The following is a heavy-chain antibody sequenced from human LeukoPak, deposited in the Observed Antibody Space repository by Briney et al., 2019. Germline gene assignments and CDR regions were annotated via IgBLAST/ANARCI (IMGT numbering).Heavy chain of an antibody. J-gene: IGHJ4*02. D-gene: IGHD3-22*01. Sequence: PGGSLRLSCAASGFTFSSYAVSWVRQAPGKGLEWVSAISGSGGSTYYADSVKGRFTISRDNSKNTLYLQMNSLRAEDTAVYYCAGRYYYDSIEDYWGQGTLVTVSS. CDR1: GFTFSSYA. CDR3: AGRYYYDSIEDY. V-gene: IGHV3-23*01. CDR2: ISGSGGST.